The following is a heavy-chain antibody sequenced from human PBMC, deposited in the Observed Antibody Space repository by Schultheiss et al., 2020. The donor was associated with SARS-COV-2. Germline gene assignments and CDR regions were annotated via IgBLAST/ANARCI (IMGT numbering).Heavy chain of an antibody. Sequence: ASVKVSCKASGYTFTGYYMHWVRQAPGQGLEWMGWINPSGGSTSYAQKFQGRVTMTRDTSINTVYMELSRLRLDDTAVYYCARESIVRFGRDYASLAYWGQGTLVTVSS. V-gene: IGHV1-2*02. J-gene: IGHJ4*02. CDR3: ARESIVRFGRDYASLAY. CDR1: GYTFTGYY. CDR2: INPSGGST. D-gene: IGHD3-16*01.